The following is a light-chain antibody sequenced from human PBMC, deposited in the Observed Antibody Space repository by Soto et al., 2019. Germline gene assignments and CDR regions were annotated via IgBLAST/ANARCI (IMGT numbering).Light chain of an antibody. Sequence: EIVMTQSPATLSVSPGGRATLSCRASQSISDTLAWYQQKPGQAPRLLIYGASTRATGFPARFSGSGSGTDFSLHISSLQSEGFAVYYCQQYNNWPWTFGQGNKVDIK. CDR2: GAS. CDR1: QSISDT. V-gene: IGKV3-15*01. CDR3: QQYNNWPWT. J-gene: IGKJ1*01.